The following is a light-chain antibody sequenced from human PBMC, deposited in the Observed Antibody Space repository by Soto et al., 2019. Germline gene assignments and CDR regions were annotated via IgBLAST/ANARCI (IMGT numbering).Light chain of an antibody. J-gene: IGKJ5*01. CDR2: DPS. V-gene: IGKV1-5*01. CDR1: QSIGTL. CDR3: QQFKTYPIT. Sequence: DIQMTQSPSTLSASLGAKVTITCRASQSIGTLLAWYQQTPGRAPNLLIYDPSSLQSGVPSRFSGSGSGTEFTLTISSLQPDDFATYFCQQFKTYPITFGQGTRLAIK.